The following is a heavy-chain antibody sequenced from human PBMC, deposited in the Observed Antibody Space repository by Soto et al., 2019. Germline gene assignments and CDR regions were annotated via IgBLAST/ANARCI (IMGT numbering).Heavy chain of an antibody. CDR1: GYTFTNYD. Sequence: QVQLVQSGAEVRKPGASVKVSCKASGYTFTNYDINWVRQATGQGLEWMGWMNPYTDNTGYAQKFQRRVTMTRDTSISTAYMELSSLTSEDTAVYYCVRGHRHSGIYMGDFWGQGTLVTVSS. CDR2: MNPYTDNT. J-gene: IGHJ4*02. V-gene: IGHV1-8*01. D-gene: IGHD1-26*01. CDR3: VRGHRHSGIYMGDF.